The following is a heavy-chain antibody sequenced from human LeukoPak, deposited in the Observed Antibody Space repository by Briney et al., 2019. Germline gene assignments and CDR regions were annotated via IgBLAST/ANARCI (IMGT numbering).Heavy chain of an antibody. J-gene: IGHJ3*02. CDR2: ISGSGGST. CDR1: GFTFSSYA. D-gene: IGHD3-22*01. Sequence: HTGGSLRLSCAASGFTFSSYAMSWVRQAPGKGLEWVSAISGSGGSTYYADSVKGRFTISRDNSKNTLYLQMNSLRAEDTAVYCCAKVQYDSPEAAFDIWGQGTMVTVSS. V-gene: IGHV3-23*01. CDR3: AKVQYDSPEAAFDI.